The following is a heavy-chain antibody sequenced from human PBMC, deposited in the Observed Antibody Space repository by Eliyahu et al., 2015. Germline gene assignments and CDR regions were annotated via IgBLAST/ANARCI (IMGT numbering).Heavy chain of an antibody. Sequence: QVQLVESGGGVVQPGRSLXLSCAAXGFTFXXYGMHWVRQAPGKGLEWVAVIWYDGSNKYYADSVKGRFTISRDNPKNTLYLQMNSLRAEDTAMYFCARGLNYYGSRRGGDYWGQGTLVTVSS. J-gene: IGHJ4*02. D-gene: IGHD3-10*01. CDR1: GFTFXXYG. V-gene: IGHV3-33*01. CDR2: IWYDGSNK. CDR3: ARGLNYYGSRRGGDY.